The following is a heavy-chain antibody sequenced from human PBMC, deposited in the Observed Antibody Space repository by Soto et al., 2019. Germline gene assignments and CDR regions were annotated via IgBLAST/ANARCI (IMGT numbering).Heavy chain of an antibody. CDR1: GFTFRSYG. CDR2: IWYDGTVK. Sequence: GGSLRLSCAASGFTFRSYGMHWVRQARGKGLEWVAGIWYDGTVKNYADSVKGRFSISRDNSQNTVYLQMNTLRAEDTAVYYCARADCGGQCACDFWGQGTLVTV. CDR3: ARADCGGQCACDF. V-gene: IGHV3-33*01. J-gene: IGHJ4*02. D-gene: IGHD2-21*01.